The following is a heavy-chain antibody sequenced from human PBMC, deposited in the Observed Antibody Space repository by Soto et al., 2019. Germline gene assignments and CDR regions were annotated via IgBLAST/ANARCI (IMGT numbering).Heavy chain of an antibody. CDR3: ARRLSDGSGSYYPEY. Sequence: QVQLVQSGAEVKRPGASVMLSCKASGYSFTSYGISWVRQAPGQGLEWMGWISAYNGNTNYAEKFQGRVTMTTDTSTTTAYMELRSLRSDDTAVYYCARRLSDGSGSYYPEYWGQGSMVTVSS. CDR1: GYSFTSYG. CDR2: ISAYNGNT. D-gene: IGHD3-10*01. J-gene: IGHJ4*02. V-gene: IGHV1-18*01.